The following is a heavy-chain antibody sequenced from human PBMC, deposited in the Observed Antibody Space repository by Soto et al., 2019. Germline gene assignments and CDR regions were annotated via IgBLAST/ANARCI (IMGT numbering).Heavy chain of an antibody. J-gene: IGHJ4*02. D-gene: IGHD3-22*01. Sequence: EVQLLESGGGLVQPGGSLRLSCAASGFTFSSYAMSWVRQAPGKGLEWVSAISGSGGSTYYADSVKGRFTISRDNSKNTLYLQMNSLRAEDTAVHYCAKEGLITMIVVVHQGFFDYWGQGTLVTVSS. CDR2: ISGSGGST. CDR3: AKEGLITMIVVVHQGFFDY. CDR1: GFTFSSYA. V-gene: IGHV3-23*01.